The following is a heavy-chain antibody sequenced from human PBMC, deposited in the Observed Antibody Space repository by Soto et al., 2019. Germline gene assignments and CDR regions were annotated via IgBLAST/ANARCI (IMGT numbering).Heavy chain of an antibody. J-gene: IGHJ4*02. V-gene: IGHV3-23*01. CDR1: GFTFSSYA. CDR2: ISGSGGST. Sequence: EVQLLESGGGLVQPGGSLRLSCAASGFTFSSYAMSWVRQAPGKGLEWVSAISGSGGSTYYADSVKGRFTISRDNSKNTLYLQMNSLRAEDTAVYYCAKGSIITFGGVIVAFDYWGQGTLVTVSS. D-gene: IGHD3-16*02. CDR3: AKGSIITFGGVIVAFDY.